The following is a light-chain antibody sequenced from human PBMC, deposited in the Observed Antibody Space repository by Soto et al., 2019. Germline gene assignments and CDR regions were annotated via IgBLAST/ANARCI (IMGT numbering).Light chain of an antibody. V-gene: IGLV2-8*01. CDR2: EVN. Sequence: QCALTQPPSASGSPGQSVTISCTGTSDNVGGYKYGGWYQQHPGKAPKLMIFEVNKRPSGVPDRFSGSKSGNTAYLTVSGLQAEDEADYYCSSYAGINNLGVFGTGTKLTAL. CDR3: SSYAGINNLGV. CDR1: SDNVGGYKY. J-gene: IGLJ1*01.